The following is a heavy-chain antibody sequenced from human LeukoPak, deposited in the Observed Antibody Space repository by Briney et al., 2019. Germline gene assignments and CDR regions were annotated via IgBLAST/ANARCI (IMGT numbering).Heavy chain of an antibody. CDR1: GFTFSNYW. D-gene: IGHD3-22*01. Sequence: PGGSLRLSCAASGFTFSNYWMTWVRQAPGKGLEWVANIKQDGSEKYYVDSLKGRFTISRDNAKNSLFLQMNSLRAEDTAVYYCARDLPTGYYISSGYYEYFLDYWGQGTLVTVSS. J-gene: IGHJ4*02. CDR2: IKQDGSEK. CDR3: ARDLPTGYYISSGYYEYFLDY. V-gene: IGHV3-7*04.